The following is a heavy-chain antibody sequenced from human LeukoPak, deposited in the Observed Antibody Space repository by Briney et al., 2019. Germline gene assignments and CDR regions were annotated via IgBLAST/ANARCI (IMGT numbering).Heavy chain of an antibody. CDR2: MNGDGSEK. J-gene: IGHJ4*02. CDR3: TKGGHLDY. Sequence: PGGSLRLSCAASGFSFSTFWMAWVRQAPGKGLEWVADMNGDGSEKHYLDSVRGRFTISRDNAKNSLYQQMNSLRVEDTATYYCTKGGHLDYWGQGTLVTVSS. CDR1: GFSFSTFW. V-gene: IGHV3-7*01. D-gene: IGHD3-16*01.